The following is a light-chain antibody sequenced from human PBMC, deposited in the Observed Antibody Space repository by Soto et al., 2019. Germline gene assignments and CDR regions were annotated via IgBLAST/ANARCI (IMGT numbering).Light chain of an antibody. CDR2: DAS. V-gene: IGKV1-33*01. CDR3: QQYDNLPPLT. J-gene: IGKJ3*01. CDR1: QDISNY. Sequence: DIQMTQSPSSLSASVGDRVTITCQASQDISNYLNWYQQKPGKAPKLLIYDASNLETGVPSRFSGSGSGTDFTFTINSPQPEDIATYYCQQYDNLPPLTFGPGTKVDIK.